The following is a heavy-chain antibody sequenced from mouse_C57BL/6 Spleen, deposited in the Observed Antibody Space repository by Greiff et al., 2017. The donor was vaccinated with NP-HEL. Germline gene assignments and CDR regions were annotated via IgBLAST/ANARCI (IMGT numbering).Heavy chain of an antibody. CDR3: AREDDGYLPDY. CDR2: INPSSGYT. Sequence: VQLQQSGAELAKPGASVKLSCKASGYTFTSYWMHWVKQRPGQGLEWIGYINPSSGYTKYNQKFKDKATLTAEQSSSTAYMQLSSLTYEDSAVYYCAREDDGYLPDYWGQGTTLTVSS. CDR1: GYTFTSYW. V-gene: IGHV1-7*01. J-gene: IGHJ2*01. D-gene: IGHD2-3*01.